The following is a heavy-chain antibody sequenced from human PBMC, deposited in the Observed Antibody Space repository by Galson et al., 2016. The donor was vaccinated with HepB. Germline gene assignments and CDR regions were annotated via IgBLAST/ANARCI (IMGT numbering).Heavy chain of an antibody. CDR1: GYTFTSYY. CDR2: INPSGGST. CDR3: ARAVARYSYAAD. V-gene: IGHV1-46*01. J-gene: IGHJ4*02. Sequence: SVKVSCKASGYTFTSYYMLWVRQAPGQGLEWMGIINPSGGSTSYVQMFQDRVTMTRDAPTRTVYMELSSLKSEDTAVYYCARAVARYSYAADWGQGTLVTVSS. D-gene: IGHD3-16*01.